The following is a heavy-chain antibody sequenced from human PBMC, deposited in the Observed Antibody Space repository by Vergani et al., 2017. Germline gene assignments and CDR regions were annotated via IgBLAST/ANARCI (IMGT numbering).Heavy chain of an antibody. D-gene: IGHD2-15*01. CDR2: ISASGNA. Sequence: QVQLQASGPGRVKPSQTLSLTCTMSGGSISAGYYFWSWIRQPPGKGLEWLGHISASGNASHSPSLKTRVSMSVDTSKNQFSLTVTSVTAADTAIYFCARRSGGYYSGGKVHPLRTAFDVWGHGTVVTVSS. CDR1: GGSISAGYYF. V-gene: IGHV4-61*02. J-gene: IGHJ3*01. CDR3: ARRSGGYYSGGKVHPLRTAFDV.